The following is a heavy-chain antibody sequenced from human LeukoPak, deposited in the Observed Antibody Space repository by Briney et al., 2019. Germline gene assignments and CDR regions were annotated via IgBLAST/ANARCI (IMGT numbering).Heavy chain of an antibody. V-gene: IGHV1-2*02. CDR2: INPNSGGT. D-gene: IGHD2-21*02. J-gene: IGHJ6*03. Sequence: GASVKVSCKASGYTFTGYYMHWVRQAPGQGLEWMGWINPNSGGTNYAQKFQGRVTMTRDTSISTAYMKLSRLRSDDTAVYYCASAAGLTAAYYYYYMDVWGKGTTVTVSS. CDR1: GYTFTGYY. CDR3: ASAAGLTAAYYYYYMDV.